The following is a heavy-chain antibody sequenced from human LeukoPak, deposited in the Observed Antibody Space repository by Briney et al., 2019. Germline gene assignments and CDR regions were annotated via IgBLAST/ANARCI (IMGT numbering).Heavy chain of an antibody. CDR1: GFTFGSHS. V-gene: IGHV3-48*01. CDR3: AKDMNDAHYFDY. D-gene: IGHD1-1*01. J-gene: IGHJ4*02. CDR2: ISSSSSTI. Sequence: PGGSLRLSCAASGFTFGSHSMNWVRQAPGKGLEWVSYISSSSSTIYYADSVKGRFTISRDNAKNSLYLRMNSLRAEDTAVYYCAKDMNDAHYFDYWGQGTLVTVSS.